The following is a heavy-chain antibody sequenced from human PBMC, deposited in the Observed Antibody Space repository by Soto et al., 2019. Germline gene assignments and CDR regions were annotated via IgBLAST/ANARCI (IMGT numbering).Heavy chain of an antibody. CDR3: ARDHPRYSGYEYVDY. CDR2: ISSSSSYT. Sequence: QVQLVESGGGLVKPGGSLRLSCAASGFTFSDYYMSWLRQAPGKGLEWVSYISSSSSYTNYADSVKGRFTIPRDNAKNSLYLQMNSLRAEDTAVYYCARDHPRYSGYEYVDYWGQGTLVTVSS. D-gene: IGHD5-12*01. V-gene: IGHV3-11*05. CDR1: GFTFSDYY. J-gene: IGHJ4*02.